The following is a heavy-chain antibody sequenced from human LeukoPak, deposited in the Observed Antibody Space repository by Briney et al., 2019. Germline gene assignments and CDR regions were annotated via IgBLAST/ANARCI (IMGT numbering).Heavy chain of an antibody. CDR1: GYTFTSYG. J-gene: IGHJ4*02. V-gene: IGHV1-18*01. Sequence: GASVKVSCKASGYTFTSYGISWVRQAPGQGLEWMGWISAYNGNTNYAQKLQGRVTMTTDTSTRTAYMELRSLRSDDTAVYYCARDYCSSTSCYLDYWGQGTLVTVSS. CDR3: ARDYCSSTSCYLDY. D-gene: IGHD2-2*01. CDR2: ISAYNGNT.